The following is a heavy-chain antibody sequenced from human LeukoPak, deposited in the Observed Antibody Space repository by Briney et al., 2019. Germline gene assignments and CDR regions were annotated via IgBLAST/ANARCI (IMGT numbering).Heavy chain of an antibody. CDR1: GDSVSSNSAA. J-gene: IGHJ6*02. D-gene: IGHD3-22*01. Sequence: SQTLSLTRVISGDSVSSNSAAWNWIRQSPSRGLEWLGRTYYRSKWSYDYAVSVKSRIIINSDPSKNQFSLQLRSVTPEDTAVYYCARESYDSSGYYCGMDVWGRGTTVTVSS. V-gene: IGHV6-1*01. CDR3: ARESYDSSGYYCGMDV. CDR2: TYYRSKWSY.